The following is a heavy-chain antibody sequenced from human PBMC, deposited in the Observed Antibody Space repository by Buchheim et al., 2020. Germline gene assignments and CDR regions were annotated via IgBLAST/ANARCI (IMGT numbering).Heavy chain of an antibody. CDR1: GGSFSGYY. CDR3: ARDQPRSYGDPSGDY. J-gene: IGHJ4*02. V-gene: IGHV4-34*01. D-gene: IGHD4-17*01. CDR2: INHSGST. Sequence: QVQLQQWGAGLLKPSETLSLTCAVYGGSFSGYYWSWIRQPPGKGLEWIGEINHSGSTNYNPSLKSRVTISVDTSKNQFSLKLSSVTAADTAVYYCARDQPRSYGDPSGDYWGQGTL.